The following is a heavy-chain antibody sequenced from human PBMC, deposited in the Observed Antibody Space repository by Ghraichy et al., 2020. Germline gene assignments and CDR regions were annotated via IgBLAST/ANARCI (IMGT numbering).Heavy chain of an antibody. J-gene: IGHJ5*02. CDR1: GVSISTYY. CDR2: LYDSGST. Sequence: ESLNISCSVSGVSISTYYWTWIRQPPGKGLEWIGYLYDSGSTKYNPSLRSRVTISVDTSKNQLSLTLDSVTAADTAMYYCARDWGGSSSGGLGPWGQGTLVTVSS. D-gene: IGHD2-2*01. CDR3: ARDWGGSSSGGLGP. V-gene: IGHV4-59*01.